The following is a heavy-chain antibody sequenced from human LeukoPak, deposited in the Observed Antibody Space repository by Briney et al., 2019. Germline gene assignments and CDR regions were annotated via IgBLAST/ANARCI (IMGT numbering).Heavy chain of an antibody. Sequence: SVKLCCTAAGATFSSYAISGGREAPGQGHEGWGGIIPIFGTANYAQKFQGRVTITADESMSTAYMELSSLRSEDTAVYYCARTYFDILTGYGYWGQGTLVTVSS. CDR3: ARTYFDILTGYGY. CDR1: GATFSSYA. J-gene: IGHJ4*02. D-gene: IGHD3-9*01. V-gene: IGHV1-69*13. CDR2: IIPIFGTA.